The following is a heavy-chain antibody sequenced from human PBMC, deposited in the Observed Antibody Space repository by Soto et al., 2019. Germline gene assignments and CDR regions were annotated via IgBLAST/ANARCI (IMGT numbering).Heavy chain of an antibody. CDR2: IYYSGST. CDR3: ARVRVYYGDYVSWFDP. CDR1: GGSISSGDYY. Sequence: QVQLQESGPGLVKPSQTLSLTCTVSGGSISSGDYYWSWIRQPPGKGLEWIGYIYYSGSTYYNPSLKSRVTISVDTSKNQLSLKLSSVTAADTAVYYCARVRVYYGDYVSWFDPWGQGTLVTVSS. J-gene: IGHJ5*02. D-gene: IGHD4-17*01. V-gene: IGHV4-30-4*01.